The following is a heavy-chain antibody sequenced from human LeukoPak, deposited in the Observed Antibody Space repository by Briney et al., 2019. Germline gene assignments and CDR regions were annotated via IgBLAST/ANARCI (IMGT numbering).Heavy chain of an antibody. D-gene: IGHD4-17*01. J-gene: IGHJ4*02. CDR2: ISYSGTT. Sequence: KPSETLSLTCTVSGGSISSYYWSWIRQPPGKGLEWIGYISYSGTTNYSPSLNSRVTISLDTSKNQFSLKLTSVTAADTAVYYCARTTTTFDDWGQGTLVTVSS. CDR3: ARTTTTFDD. CDR1: GGSISSYY. V-gene: IGHV4-59*01.